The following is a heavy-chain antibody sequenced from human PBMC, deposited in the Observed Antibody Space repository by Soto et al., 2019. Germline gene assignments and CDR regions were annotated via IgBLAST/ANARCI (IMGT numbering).Heavy chain of an antibody. CDR2: TYYRSKWYN. J-gene: IGHJ5*02. V-gene: IGHV6-1*01. Sequence: PSQTHSLTCVISGDSFSSNSAAWNWIRQSPSRGLEWLGRTYYRSKWYNDYAVSVKSRITINPDTSKNQFSLQLNSVTPEDTAVYYCARDWLAAAGTWFDPWGQGTLVTVSS. CDR3: ARDWLAAAGTWFDP. D-gene: IGHD6-13*01. CDR1: GDSFSSNSAA.